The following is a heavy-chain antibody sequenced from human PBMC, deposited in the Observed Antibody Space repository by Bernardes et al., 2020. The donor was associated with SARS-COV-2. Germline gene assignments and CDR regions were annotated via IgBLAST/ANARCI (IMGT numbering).Heavy chain of an antibody. CDR1: GFIISHYA. CDR3: AREGNTKAPDS. V-gene: IGHV3-23*01. CDR2: FSGVGTYNT. D-gene: IGHD1-1*01. Sequence: GGSLRLSCAASGFIISHYAMCWVRRAPGQGLEWVSTFSGVGTYNTYYADSVRGRFTISRDNSKNTLYLQMNSLRVDDTAIYYCAREGNTKAPDSWGQGTLVTVSS. J-gene: IGHJ4*02.